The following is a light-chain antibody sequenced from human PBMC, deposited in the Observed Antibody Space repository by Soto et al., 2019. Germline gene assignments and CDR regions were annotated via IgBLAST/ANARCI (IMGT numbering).Light chain of an antibody. CDR3: QQYNNWPPVT. J-gene: IGKJ2*01. V-gene: IGKV3-15*01. CDR1: QSVDSN. Sequence: EIVMTQSPATLSVSPGERATLSCRTSQSVDSNLAWYQQRPGQAPRLLISGASTRATGVPARFSGSGSGTEFTLTITSLQSEDFAVYYCQQYNNWPPVTFGQGTKLEIK. CDR2: GAS.